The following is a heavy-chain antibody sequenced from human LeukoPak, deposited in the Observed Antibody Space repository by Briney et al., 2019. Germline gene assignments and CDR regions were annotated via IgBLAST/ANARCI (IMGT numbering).Heavy chain of an antibody. Sequence: GGSLRLSCAASGFTVSSNYMSWVRQAPGKGLEWVSAISGSGGSTYYADSVKGRFTISRDNSKNTLYLQMNSLRAEDTAVYYCAKEIVGARAFDIWGQGTMVTVSS. CDR1: GFTVSSNY. V-gene: IGHV3-23*01. J-gene: IGHJ3*02. CDR2: ISGSGGST. D-gene: IGHD1-26*01. CDR3: AKEIVGARAFDI.